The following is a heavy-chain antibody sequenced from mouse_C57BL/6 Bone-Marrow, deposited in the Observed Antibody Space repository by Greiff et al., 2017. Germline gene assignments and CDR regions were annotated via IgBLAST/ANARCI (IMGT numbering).Heavy chain of an antibody. V-gene: IGHV2-2*01. J-gene: IGHJ4*01. CDR3: ARKENPLGTMDY. CDR2: IWSGGIT. CDR1: GFSLSSSG. Sequence: VQLQQSGPGLVQPSQSLSITCTVSGFSLSSSGVHWVRQSPGKGLEWLGVIWSGGITDYNAAFISRLNITRDNSKSQVFFKMSSLHADDTAIYYCARKENPLGTMDYWGQGTSVTGSS.